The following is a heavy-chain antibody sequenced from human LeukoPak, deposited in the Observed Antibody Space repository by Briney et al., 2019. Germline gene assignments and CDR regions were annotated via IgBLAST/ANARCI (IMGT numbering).Heavy chain of an antibody. J-gene: IGHJ4*02. CDR2: ISSSSSTI. Sequence: GGSLRLSCAASGFTFNTYGMHWVRQAPGKGLEWVSYISSSSSTIYYADSVKGRFTISRDNSKNTLYLQMNSLRAEDTAVYYCARDLAAAPGGYWGQGTLVTVSS. CDR1: GFTFNTYG. D-gene: IGHD6-13*01. CDR3: ARDLAAAPGGY. V-gene: IGHV3-48*01.